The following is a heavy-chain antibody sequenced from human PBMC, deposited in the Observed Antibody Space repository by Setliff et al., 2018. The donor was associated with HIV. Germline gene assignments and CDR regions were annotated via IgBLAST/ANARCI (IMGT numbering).Heavy chain of an antibody. V-gene: IGHV1-2*02. CDR2: INPNTGRT. CDR3: AKNYFDTSGWSAVDY. Sequence: GASVKVSCKASGYSFTGYFMHWVRRAPGQGLEWMGWINPNTGRTHYAPNFQGRVTMTRDTSITTAYMELSRLRSDDTAVHYCAKNYFDTSGWSAVDYWGQGSLVTVSS. D-gene: IGHD3-22*01. J-gene: IGHJ4*02. CDR1: GYSFTGYF.